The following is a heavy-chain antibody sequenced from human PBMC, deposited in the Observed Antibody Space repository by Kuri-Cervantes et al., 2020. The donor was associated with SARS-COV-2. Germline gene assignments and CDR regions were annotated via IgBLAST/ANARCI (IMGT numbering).Heavy chain of an antibody. V-gene: IGHV3-7*01. J-gene: IGHJ4*02. Sequence: GGSLRLSCAASGFTFSSYWMSWVRQAPGKGLEWVANIKQDGSEKYYVDSVKGRFTISRDNAKNSLYLQMNSLRAEDTAVYYCVRVGAYSGYDFDSWGQGTLVTVSS. CDR2: IKQDGSEK. D-gene: IGHD5-12*01. CDR3: VRVGAYSGYDFDS. CDR1: GFTFSSYW.